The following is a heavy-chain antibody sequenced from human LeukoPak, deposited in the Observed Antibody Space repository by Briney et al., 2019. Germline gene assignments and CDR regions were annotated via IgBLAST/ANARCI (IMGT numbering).Heavy chain of an antibody. V-gene: IGHV4-30-4*08. CDR2: IYYSGST. CDR3: ARERVEWEPRAFDI. CDR1: GGSISSGDYY. D-gene: IGHD1-26*01. Sequence: HSETLSLTCTVSGGSISSGDYYWSWIRQPPGKGLEWIGYIYYSGSTYYNPSLKSRATISVDTSKNQFSLKLSSVTAADTAVYYCARERVEWEPRAFDIWGQGTMVTVSS. J-gene: IGHJ3*02.